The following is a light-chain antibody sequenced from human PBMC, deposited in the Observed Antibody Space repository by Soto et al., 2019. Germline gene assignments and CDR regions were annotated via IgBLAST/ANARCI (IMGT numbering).Light chain of an antibody. CDR2: DTS. Sequence: FVLTQSPVTLSLSPGEGATLSCRASQNVGSTCLAWYQQKPGQAPRLLIYDTSNRATGIPARFSGSGSGTDFTLTISGLEPEAFAVYYCQQCDVSPWTFGQGTKV. J-gene: IGKJ1*01. CDR3: QQCDVSPWT. CDR1: QNVGSTC. V-gene: IGKV3-20*01.